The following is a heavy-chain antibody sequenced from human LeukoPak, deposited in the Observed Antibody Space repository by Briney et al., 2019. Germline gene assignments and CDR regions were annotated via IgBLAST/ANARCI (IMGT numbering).Heavy chain of an antibody. J-gene: IGHJ3*02. V-gene: IGHV3-23*01. CDR2: VGGSGGST. D-gene: IGHD4-17*01. Sequence: GGSLRLSCAASGFTFDTYALSWVRLAPGKGLEWVSGVGGSGGSTYYADSVKGRFAISRDNSKNTLYLQMNSLRVEDTAVYFCARDPNGDYIGTFDMWGRGTMVSVSS. CDR3: ARDPNGDYIGTFDM. CDR1: GFTFDTYA.